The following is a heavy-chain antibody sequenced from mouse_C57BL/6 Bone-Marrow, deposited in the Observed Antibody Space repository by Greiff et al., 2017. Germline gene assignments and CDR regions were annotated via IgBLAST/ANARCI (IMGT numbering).Heavy chain of an antibody. Sequence: QVQLQQPGAELVKPGASVKLSCKASGYTFTSYWMHWVKQRPGQGLEWIGMIHPNSGSTNYNEKFKSKATLTVDKSSSTAYMQLSSLTSEDSAVXYCARRGYDRGYYAMDYWGQGTSVTVSS. CDR1: GYTFTSYW. D-gene: IGHD2-2*01. CDR2: IHPNSGST. V-gene: IGHV1-64*01. CDR3: ARRGYDRGYYAMDY. J-gene: IGHJ4*01.